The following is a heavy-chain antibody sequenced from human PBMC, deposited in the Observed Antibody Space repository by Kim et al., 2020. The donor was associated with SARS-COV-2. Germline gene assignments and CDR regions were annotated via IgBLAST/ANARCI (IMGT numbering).Heavy chain of an antibody. CDR3: ARQEPVYSSSWYFDL. CDR2: IYSGGST. Sequence: GGSLRLSCAASGFTVSSNYMSWVRQAPGKGLEWVSVIYSGGSTYYADSVKGRFTISRDNSKNTLYLQMNSLRAEDTAVYYCARQEPVYSSSWYFDLWGRGTLVTVSS. CDR1: GFTVSSNY. J-gene: IGHJ2*01. D-gene: IGHD6-13*01. V-gene: IGHV3-53*01.